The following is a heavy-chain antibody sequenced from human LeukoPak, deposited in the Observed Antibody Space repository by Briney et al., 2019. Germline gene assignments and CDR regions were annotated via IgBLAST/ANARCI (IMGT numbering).Heavy chain of an antibody. D-gene: IGHD5-12*01. V-gene: IGHV3-23*01. CDR2: ISGSGCTT. CDR3: AKAAPSVVANAFHI. CDR1: GFTFSSSV. J-gene: IGHJ3*02. Sequence: QAGGSLRLSCAASGFTFSSSVMTWVRQAPGKGLEWVSTISGSGCTTYYADSVKGRFTISRDNSKNTLYLEMDSLRDDDTAVYSCAKAAPSVVANAFHIWGQGTMVTVSS.